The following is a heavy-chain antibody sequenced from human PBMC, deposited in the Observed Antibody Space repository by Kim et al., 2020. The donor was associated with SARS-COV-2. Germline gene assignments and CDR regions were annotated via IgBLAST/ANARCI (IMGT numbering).Heavy chain of an antibody. CDR1: GGSISSYY. J-gene: IGHJ6*02. CDR2: IYYSGST. V-gene: IGHV4-59*08. Sequence: SETLSLTCTVSGGSISSYYWSWIRQPPGKGLEWIGYIYYSGSTNYNPSLKSRVTISVDTSKNQFSLKLSSGTAADTAVYYCGGYYYGSWDYYYGMDVWGQGTTVTVSS. CDR3: GGYYYGSWDYYYGMDV. D-gene: IGHD3-22*01.